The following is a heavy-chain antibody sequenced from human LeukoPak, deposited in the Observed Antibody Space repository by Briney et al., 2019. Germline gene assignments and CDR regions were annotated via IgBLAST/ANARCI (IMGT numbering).Heavy chain of an antibody. CDR3: ARVDTVMAYYFDL. D-gene: IGHD5-18*01. CDR1: RFTFSSYS. J-gene: IGHJ4*02. CDR2: IYSAGTT. Sequence: PGGSLRLSCAASRFTFSSYSMNWVRQAPGKGLEWVSTIYSAGTTYYADSVMGRFTISRHNSRNTLYLQMNSLRAEDTAVYYCARVDTVMAYYFDLWGQGTLVTVSS. V-gene: IGHV3-53*04.